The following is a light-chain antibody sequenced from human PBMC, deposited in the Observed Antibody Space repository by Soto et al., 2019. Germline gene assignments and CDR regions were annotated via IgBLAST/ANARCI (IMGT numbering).Light chain of an antibody. V-gene: IGLV1-40*01. CDR3: QTYDSSLNGYVV. CDR2: GNT. Sequence: QSVLTQPPSVSGAPGQRVTISCTGSSSNIGTGFHVHWYQQLPGTAPKLLMYGNTNRPSGVPDRFSGSKSGTSASLAITGLQAEDEADYYCQTYDSSLNGYVVFGGGTKLTVL. J-gene: IGLJ2*01. CDR1: SSNIGTGFH.